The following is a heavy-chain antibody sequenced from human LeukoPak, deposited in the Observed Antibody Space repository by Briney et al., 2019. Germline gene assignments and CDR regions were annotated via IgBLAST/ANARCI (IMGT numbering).Heavy chain of an antibody. J-gene: IGHJ3*02. Sequence: GGSLRLSCAASGFTFSNFAVSWVRQAPGKGLEWVSAISGSGGSTYYADSVKGRFTISRGNSKNTLYLQMNSLRAEDTAVYYCAKSPAVDAAFDIWGQGTMVTVSS. CDR2: ISGSGGST. V-gene: IGHV3-23*01. D-gene: IGHD4-23*01. CDR1: GFTFSNFA. CDR3: AKSPAVDAAFDI.